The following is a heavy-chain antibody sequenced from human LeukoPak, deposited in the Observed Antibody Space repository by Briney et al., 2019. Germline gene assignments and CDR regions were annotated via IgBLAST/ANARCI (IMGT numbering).Heavy chain of an antibody. CDR3: ASLWPYQLSASDI. J-gene: IGHJ3*02. V-gene: IGHV4-34*01. D-gene: IGHD2-2*01. CDR1: GGSFSGYY. Sequence: SETLSLTCAVYGGSFSGYYWSWIRQPPGKGLEWIGEINHSGSTNYNPSLKSRVTISVDTSKNQFSPKLSSVTAADTAVYYCASLWPYQLSASDIWGRGTMVTVSS. CDR2: INHSGST.